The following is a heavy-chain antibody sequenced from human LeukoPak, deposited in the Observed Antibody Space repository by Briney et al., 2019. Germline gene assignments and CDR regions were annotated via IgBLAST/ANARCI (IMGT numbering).Heavy chain of an antibody. V-gene: IGHV3-15*01. CDR3: TTDPDCSGGSCYPVGYFDY. J-gene: IGHJ4*02. CDR1: GFTFSNAW. D-gene: IGHD2-15*01. Sequence: PGGSLRLSCAASGFTFSNAWMSWVRQAPGKGLEWVGRIKGKTDGGTTDYAAPVKGRFTISRDDSKNTLYLQMNSLKTEDTAVYYCTTDPDCSGGSCYPVGYFDYWGQGTLVTVSS. CDR2: IKGKTDGGTT.